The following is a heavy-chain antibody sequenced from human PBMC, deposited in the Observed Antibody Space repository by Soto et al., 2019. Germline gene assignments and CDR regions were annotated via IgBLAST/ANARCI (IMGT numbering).Heavy chain of an antibody. CDR3: ARTYFGESPGYYYGMDV. CDR1: GFSLSTSGVG. D-gene: IGHD3-10*01. J-gene: IGHJ6*02. CDR2: IYWDDDK. V-gene: IGHV2-5*02. Sequence: QITLKESGPTLVKPTQTLTLTCTFSGFSLSTSGVGVGWIRQPPGKALEWLALIYWDDDKRYSPSLKSRLTIPKDTSKNQVVLTMTNMDPVDTATYCCARTYFGESPGYYYGMDVWGQGTTVPVSS.